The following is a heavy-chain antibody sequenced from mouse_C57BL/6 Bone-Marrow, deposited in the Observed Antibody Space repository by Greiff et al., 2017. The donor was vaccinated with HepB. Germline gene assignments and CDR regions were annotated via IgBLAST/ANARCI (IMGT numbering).Heavy chain of an antibody. J-gene: IGHJ1*03. D-gene: IGHD2-3*01. V-gene: IGHV1-81*01. CDR1: GYTFTSYG. CDR3: AIYDASLWYCDV. CDR2: IYPRSGNT. Sequence: QVQLQQSGAELARPGASVKLSCKASGYTFTSYGISWVKQRTGQGLEWIGEIYPRSGNTYYNEKFKGKATLTADKSSSTAYMELRSLTSEDSAVYFCAIYDASLWYCDVWGTGTTVTVSS.